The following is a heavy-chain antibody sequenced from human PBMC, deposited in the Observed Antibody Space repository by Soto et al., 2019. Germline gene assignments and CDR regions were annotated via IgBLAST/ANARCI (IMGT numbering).Heavy chain of an antibody. CDR1: GFTFSGYS. CDR3: VRGRANYYFDF. V-gene: IGHV3-48*02. Sequence: LRLSCKASGFTFSGYSMDWVRQAPGKGLEWIAYISGGGVPVYYADSVKGRFTISRDNAKNSLYLQMNHLRDEDTAIYYCVRGRANYYFDFWGQGALVTVSS. D-gene: IGHD1-1*01. CDR2: ISGGGVPV. J-gene: IGHJ4*02.